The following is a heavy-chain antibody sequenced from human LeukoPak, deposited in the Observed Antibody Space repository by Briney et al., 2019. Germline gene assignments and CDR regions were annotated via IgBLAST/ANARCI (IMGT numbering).Heavy chain of an antibody. CDR3: TGHHQAYSRTY. CDR2: INSDGSST. J-gene: IGHJ4*02. D-gene: IGHD4-11*01. CDR1: GFTFSSYW. Sequence: GGSLRLSCAASGFTFSSYWMHWVRQAPGKGLVWVSRINSDGSSTSYADSVKGRFTISRDNAKNTLYLQMNSLRAEDTAVYYCTGHHQAYSRTYWGQGTLVTVSS. V-gene: IGHV3-74*01.